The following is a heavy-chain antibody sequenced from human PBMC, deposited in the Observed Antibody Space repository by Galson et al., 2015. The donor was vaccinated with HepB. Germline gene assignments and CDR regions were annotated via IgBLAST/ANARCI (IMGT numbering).Heavy chain of an antibody. J-gene: IGHJ4*02. V-gene: IGHV3-23*01. Sequence: SLRLSCAASGFTFTRYAMTWVRQAPAKGLEWVSSITSSGGNTYYTDSVKGRFTISRDNSKNTLFLQLNSLRAEDTAVYYCAKDGVMVATNPYHFHCWGQGTLVTVSS. CDR3: AKDGVMVATNPYHFHC. CDR2: ITSSGGNT. D-gene: IGHD2-15*01. CDR1: GFTFTRYA.